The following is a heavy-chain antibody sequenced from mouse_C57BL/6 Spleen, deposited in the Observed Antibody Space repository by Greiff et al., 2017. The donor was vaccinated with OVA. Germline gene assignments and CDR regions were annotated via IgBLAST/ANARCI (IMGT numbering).Heavy chain of an antibody. CDR3: ARSWYYGSSPWFAY. CDR2: IHPNSGST. J-gene: IGHJ3*01. CDR1: GYTFTSYW. Sequence: QVQLQQPGAELVKPGASVKLSCKASGYTFTSYWMHWVKQRPGQGLEWIGMIHPNSGSTNYNEKFKSKATLPVDKSSSTAYMQPSSLTSEYSAVYCCARSWYYGSSPWFAYWGQGTLVTVSA. V-gene: IGHV1-64*01. D-gene: IGHD1-1*01.